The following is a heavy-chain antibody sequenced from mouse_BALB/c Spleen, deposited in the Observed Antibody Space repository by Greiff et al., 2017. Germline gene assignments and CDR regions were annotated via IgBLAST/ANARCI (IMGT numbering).Heavy chain of an antibody. D-gene: IGHD2-3*01. CDR2: IYPGDGDT. Sequence: QVQLKQSGPELVKPGASVKISCKASGYAFSSSWMNWVKQRPGQGLEWIGRIYPGDGDTNYNGKFKGKATLTADKSSSTAYMQLSSLTSVDSAVYFCARSSDGYYVWGQGTTLTVSS. J-gene: IGHJ2*01. CDR1: GYAFSSSW. CDR3: ARSSDGYYV. V-gene: IGHV1-82*01.